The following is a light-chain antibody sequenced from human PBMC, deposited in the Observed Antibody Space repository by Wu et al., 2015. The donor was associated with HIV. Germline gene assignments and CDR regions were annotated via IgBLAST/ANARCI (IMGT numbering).Light chain of an antibody. J-gene: IGKJ1*01. V-gene: IGKV3D-15*01. CDR1: QRISSN. Sequence: EIVLTQSPATLSVSPGDRATLSCRASQRISSNLAWYQQKPGQAPRLLMFSASTRATGIPARFSGSGSGTYFTLTISSMQSEDFAVYYCQQYYNWPRTFGQGTKVEIK. CDR3: QQYYNWPRT. CDR2: SAS.